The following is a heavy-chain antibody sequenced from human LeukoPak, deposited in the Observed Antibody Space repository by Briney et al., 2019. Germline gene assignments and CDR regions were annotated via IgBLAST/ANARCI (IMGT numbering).Heavy chain of an antibody. CDR1: GFTFSSYG. Sequence: GGSLRLSCAASGFTFSSYGMHWVRQAPGKGLEWVAVIWYDGSNKYYADSVKGRFTISRDNSKNTLYLQMNSLRAEDTAVYYCAKEAGYQLPQGYFDYWGQGTLVTVSS. V-gene: IGHV3-33*06. CDR2: IWYDGSNK. J-gene: IGHJ4*02. D-gene: IGHD2-2*01. CDR3: AKEAGYQLPQGYFDY.